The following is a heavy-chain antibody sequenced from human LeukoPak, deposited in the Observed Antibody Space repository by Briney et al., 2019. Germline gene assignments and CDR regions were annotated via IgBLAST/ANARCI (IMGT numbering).Heavy chain of an antibody. V-gene: IGHV4-34*01. D-gene: IGHD3-3*01. CDR1: GFTVSSDY. CDR3: ARHPPIGEWLLRDNWSDP. Sequence: GSLRLSCAASGFTVSSDYMSWIRQPPGKGLEWIGEINHSGSTNYNPSLKSRVTISVDTSKNQFSLKLSSVTAADTAVYYCARHPPIGEWLLRDNWSDPWGQGTLVTVSS. CDR2: INHSGST. J-gene: IGHJ5*02.